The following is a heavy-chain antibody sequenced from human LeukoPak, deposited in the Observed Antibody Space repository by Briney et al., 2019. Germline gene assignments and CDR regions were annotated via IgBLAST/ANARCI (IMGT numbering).Heavy chain of an antibody. D-gene: IGHD6-13*01. V-gene: IGHV3-23*01. J-gene: IGHJ4*02. Sequence: GGSLRLSCATSGFTFSSYAMSWVRQAPGKGLEWVSGISGSGGSTYYADSVKGRFTISRDNSKNTLYLQMNSLRAEDTAVYYCAKKASSWPYFDYWGQGTLVTVSS. CDR3: AKKASSWPYFDY. CDR1: GFTFSSYA. CDR2: ISGSGGST.